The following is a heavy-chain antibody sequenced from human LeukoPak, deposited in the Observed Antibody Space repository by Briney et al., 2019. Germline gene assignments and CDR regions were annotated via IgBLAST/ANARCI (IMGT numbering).Heavy chain of an antibody. J-gene: IGHJ4*02. CDR1: GFTFSSYW. D-gene: IGHD3-22*01. CDR3: AGEKHDSSGYYLDY. CDR2: ISYDGSNK. Sequence: PGGSLRLSCAASGFTFSSYWMNWVRQAPGKGLEWVAVISYDGSNKYYADSVKGRFTISRDNSKNTLYLQMNSLRAEDTAVYYCAGEKHDSSGYYLDYWGQGTLVTVSS. V-gene: IGHV3-30-3*01.